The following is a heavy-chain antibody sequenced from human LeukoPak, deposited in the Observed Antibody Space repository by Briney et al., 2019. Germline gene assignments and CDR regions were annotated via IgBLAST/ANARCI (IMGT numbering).Heavy chain of an antibody. CDR2: ISAGGDRL. CDR3: ARDASGLEVHV. J-gene: IGHJ1*01. CDR1: GFSFNCE. V-gene: IGHV3-48*03. Sequence: GGSLRLPCVASGFSFNCEMNWVRQAPGKGLQWLSSISAGGDRLYYADSVRGRLTISRDNAKNSLYLQLNSLGAEDTAVYYCARDASGLEVHVWGQGTLVTVSS. D-gene: IGHD1-1*01.